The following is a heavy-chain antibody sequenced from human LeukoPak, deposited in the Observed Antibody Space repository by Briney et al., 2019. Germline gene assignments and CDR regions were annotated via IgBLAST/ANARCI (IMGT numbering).Heavy chain of an antibody. D-gene: IGHD3-22*01. V-gene: IGHV4-61*01. CDR3: ARYYYDSSGFPPSYFDY. CDR1: GGSVSSGSYY. J-gene: IGHJ4*02. CDR2: IYYSGST. Sequence: PSETLSLTCTVSGGSVSSGSYYWSWIRQPPGKGLEWIGYIYYSGSTNYNPSLKSRVTISVDTSKNQFSLKLSSVTAADTAVYYCARYYYDSSGFPPSYFDYWGQGTLVTVSS.